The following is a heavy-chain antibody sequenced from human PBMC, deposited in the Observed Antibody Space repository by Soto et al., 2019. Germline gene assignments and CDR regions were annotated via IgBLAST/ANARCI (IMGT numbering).Heavy chain of an antibody. CDR2: IYYSGNT. CDR3: AREGGRYCTGGSCQVDY. Sequence: QLQLQESGPGLVKPSETLSLTCTVSGGSISSSSYYWGWIRQPPGKGLEWIGSIYYSGNTYYTPSLKSRVPISVDTSKHQFSLKLSSVTAADTAVYYCAREGGRYCTGGSCQVDYWGQGTLVTVSS. J-gene: IGHJ4*02. D-gene: IGHD2-15*01. V-gene: IGHV4-39*01. CDR1: GGSISSSSYY.